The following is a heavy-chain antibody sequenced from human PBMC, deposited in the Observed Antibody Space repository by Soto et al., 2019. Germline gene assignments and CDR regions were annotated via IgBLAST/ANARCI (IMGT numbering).Heavy chain of an antibody. Sequence: EVQLLESGGGFVQPGGSLRLSCAASGFTFSSNAMSWVRQAPGKGLEWVTAISGSGYSTYYADSVKGRFTISRDNSKNTLYLQMNSLRAEDTAVYYCAKSSSSSSGYKDYYYYGMDVWCQGTTVTVSS. J-gene: IGHJ6*02. D-gene: IGHD6-6*01. V-gene: IGHV3-23*01. CDR2: ISGSGYST. CDR1: GFTFSSNA. CDR3: AKSSSSSSGYKDYYYYGMDV.